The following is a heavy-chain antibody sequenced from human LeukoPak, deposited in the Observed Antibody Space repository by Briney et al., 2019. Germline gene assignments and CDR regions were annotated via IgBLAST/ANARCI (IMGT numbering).Heavy chain of an antibody. D-gene: IGHD3-22*01. Sequence: PSGTLSLTCAVSGGPISSSNWWSWVRQPPGKGLEWIGEIYHSGSTNYNPSLKSRVTISVDKSKNQFPLKLSSVTAADTAVYYCARRTYYYDSSGYKTYYFDYWGQGTLVTVSS. V-gene: IGHV4-4*02. J-gene: IGHJ4*02. CDR3: ARRTYYYDSSGYKTYYFDY. CDR1: GGPISSSNW. CDR2: IYHSGST.